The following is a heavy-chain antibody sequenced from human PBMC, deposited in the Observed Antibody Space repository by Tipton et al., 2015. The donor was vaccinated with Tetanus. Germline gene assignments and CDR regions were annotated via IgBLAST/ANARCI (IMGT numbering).Heavy chain of an antibody. Sequence: SLRLSCTTSGFTFSIYGMHWVRQAPGKGLEWVAVVSHDGSNEYYADSVKGRFTTSRDDSKNTLYLHMTSLRAEDTAVYYCAKVRGTLRYPFDSWGQGTLVTVSS. V-gene: IGHV3-30*18. CDR2: VSHDGSNE. CDR1: GFTFSIYG. J-gene: IGHJ5*01. CDR3: AKVRGTLRYPFDS. D-gene: IGHD1-26*01.